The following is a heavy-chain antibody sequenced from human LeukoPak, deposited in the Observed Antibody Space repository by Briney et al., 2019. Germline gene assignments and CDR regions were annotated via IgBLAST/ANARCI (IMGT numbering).Heavy chain of an antibody. CDR1: GFTVSSNY. CDR3: ARVRTFAAFDI. D-gene: IGHD2/OR15-2a*01. J-gene: IGHJ3*02. V-gene: IGHV3-66*01. Sequence: GGSLRLSCAASGFTVSSNYMSWVRQAPGKGLEWVSVIYSGGSTYYADSVKGRFTISRDNSKNTLYLQMNSLRAEDTAVYYCARVRTFAAFDIWGQGTMVTVSS. CDR2: IYSGGST.